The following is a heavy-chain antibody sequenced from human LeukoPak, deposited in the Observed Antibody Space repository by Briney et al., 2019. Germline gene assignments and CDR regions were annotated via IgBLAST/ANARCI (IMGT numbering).Heavy chain of an antibody. CDR1: GFTFSNYG. V-gene: IGHV3-33*01. D-gene: IGHD3-10*01. J-gene: IGHJ3*02. Sequence: GGSLRLSCAASGFTFSNYGMHWVRQAPGKGLEWVAAIWYDGSSKHFADSVKGRFTISGDNSKNMLYLQMNSLRAEDTAVYYCARDVPDSGNYYPDAFDIWGQGTLVTVSS. CDR3: ARDVPDSGNYYPDAFDI. CDR2: IWYDGSSK.